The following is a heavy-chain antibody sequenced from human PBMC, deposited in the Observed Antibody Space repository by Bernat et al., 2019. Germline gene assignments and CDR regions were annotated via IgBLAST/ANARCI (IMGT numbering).Heavy chain of an antibody. J-gene: IGHJ4*02. CDR3: ARHRGSPNFDY. Sequence: QLQLQESGPGLVKPSETLSLTCTVSGGSISSSSYYWGWIRQPPGKGLEWIGSIYYSGSTYYNPSLKSRVTISVDTSKNQFSLKLSSVTAADTAVYYYARHRGSPNFDYWGQGTLVTVSS. D-gene: IGHD3-10*01. CDR2: IYYSGST. V-gene: IGHV4-39*01. CDR1: GGSISSSSYY.